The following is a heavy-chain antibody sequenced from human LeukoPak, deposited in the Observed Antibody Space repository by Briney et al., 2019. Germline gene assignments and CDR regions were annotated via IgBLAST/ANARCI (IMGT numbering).Heavy chain of an antibody. V-gene: IGHV4-59*01. CDR2: IYYSGST. CDR3: ARWGTAFPPRSYFDY. Sequence: SETLSLTCTVSGGSISSYYWSWIRQPPGEGLEWIGYIYYSGSTNYNPSLKSRVTISVDTSKNQFSLKLSSVTAADTAVYYCARWGTAFPPRSYFDYWGQGTLVTVSS. J-gene: IGHJ4*02. CDR1: GGSISSYY. D-gene: IGHD1-1*01.